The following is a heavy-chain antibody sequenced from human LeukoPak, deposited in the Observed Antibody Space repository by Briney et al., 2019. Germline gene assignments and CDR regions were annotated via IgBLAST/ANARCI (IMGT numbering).Heavy chain of an antibody. CDR3: ARVHGGYSSGWYDY. V-gene: IGHV4-61*05. CDR2: IYYSGST. D-gene: IGHD6-19*01. J-gene: IGHJ4*02. Sequence: SETLSLTCTVSGGSISSSSYYWGWIRQPPGKGLEWIGYIYYSGSTNYNPSLKSRVTISVDTSKNQFSLKLSSVTAADTAVYYCARVHGGYSSGWYDYWGQGTLVTVSS. CDR1: GGSISSSSYY.